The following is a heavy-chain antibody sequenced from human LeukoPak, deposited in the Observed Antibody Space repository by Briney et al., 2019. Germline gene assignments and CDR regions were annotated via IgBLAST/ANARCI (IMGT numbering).Heavy chain of an antibody. CDR3: ARDDSSGYYEAVDY. CDR2: IYHSGST. Sequence: PSETLSLTCTVSGYSISSGYYWGWIRQPPGKGLEWIGSIYHSGSTYYNPSLKSRVTISVDTSKNQFSLKLSSVTAADTAVYYCARDDSSGYYEAVDYWGQGTLVTVSS. D-gene: IGHD3-22*01. CDR1: GYSISSGYY. V-gene: IGHV4-38-2*02. J-gene: IGHJ4*02.